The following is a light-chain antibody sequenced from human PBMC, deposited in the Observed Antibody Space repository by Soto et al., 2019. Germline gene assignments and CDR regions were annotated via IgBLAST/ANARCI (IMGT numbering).Light chain of an antibody. CDR1: QSISSW. CDR2: DAS. J-gene: IGKJ1*01. Sequence: DIDLTRSPSAPRATAKDTENNTGRASQSISSWLAWYQQKPGKAPKLLIYDASSLESGVPSRFSGSGSGTEFTLTISSLQPDDFATYYCQQYNSYSWTFGQGTKVDIK. V-gene: IGKV1-5*01. CDR3: QQYNSYSWT.